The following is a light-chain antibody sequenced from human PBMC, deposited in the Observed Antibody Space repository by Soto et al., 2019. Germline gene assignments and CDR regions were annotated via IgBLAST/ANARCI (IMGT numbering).Light chain of an antibody. V-gene: IGKV1-5*03. Sequence: DIQMPQSPSTLSASVGDRVSITYRASQSISSWLAWYQQKPGKAPKLLIYKASTLQNWVPSRFSGSGSGTDFTLTFNSLQPDDFATYYCQQYVTYPRTFGPGTRVEIK. J-gene: IGKJ1*01. CDR1: QSISSW. CDR3: QQYVTYPRT. CDR2: KAS.